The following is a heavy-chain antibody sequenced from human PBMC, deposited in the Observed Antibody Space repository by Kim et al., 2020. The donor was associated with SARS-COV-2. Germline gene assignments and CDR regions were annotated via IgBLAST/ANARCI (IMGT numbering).Heavy chain of an antibody. Sequence: SETLSLTCTVSGDSISSGRYYWSWIRQHPGKGLEWIGYIFYSGTTYYTSSLKSRVTISVDTSKNQFSLSLTSVTAADTAVYYCARRTPGGVSTWFDPCG. CDR3: ARRTPGGVSTWFDP. CDR2: IFYSGTT. D-gene: IGHD3-16*01. V-gene: IGHV4-31*03. CDR1: GDSISSGRYY. J-gene: IGHJ5*02.